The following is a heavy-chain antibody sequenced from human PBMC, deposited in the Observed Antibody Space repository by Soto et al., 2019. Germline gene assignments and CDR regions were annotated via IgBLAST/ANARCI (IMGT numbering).Heavy chain of an antibody. CDR2: ISYDGSNK. Sequence: LRLSCAASGFTFSSYGMHWVRQAPGKGLEWVAVISYDGSNKYYADSVKGRFTISRDNSKNTLYLQMNSLRAEDTAVYYCAKDLGTIWFGELLGMDVWGQGTTVTVSS. CDR1: GFTFSSYG. CDR3: AKDLGTIWFGELLGMDV. D-gene: IGHD3-10*01. V-gene: IGHV3-30*18. J-gene: IGHJ6*02.